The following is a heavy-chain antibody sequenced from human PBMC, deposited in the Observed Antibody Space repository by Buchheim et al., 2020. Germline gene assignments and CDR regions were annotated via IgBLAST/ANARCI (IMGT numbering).Heavy chain of an antibody. Sequence: EVQLVESGGGLVQPGGSLRLSCAASGFTFSSYWMSWVRQAPGKGLEWVANIKQDGSEKYYVDSVKGRFTISRDNAKNSLYLQMNSLRAEGAAVYYCARGGGDYYYYYMDVWGKGTT. D-gene: IGHD1-26*01. CDR2: IKQDGSEK. CDR1: GFTFSSYW. J-gene: IGHJ6*03. CDR3: ARGGGDYYYYYMDV. V-gene: IGHV3-7*04.